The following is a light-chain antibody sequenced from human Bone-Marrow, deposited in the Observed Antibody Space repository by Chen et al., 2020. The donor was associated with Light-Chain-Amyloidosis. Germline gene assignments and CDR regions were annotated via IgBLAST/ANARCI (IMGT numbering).Light chain of an antibody. J-gene: IGLJ3*02. CDR2: DVS. Sequence: QSALTQPRSVSGSPGQSITISSTGTSGDVGGYYFVSWYQQHPGKAPQLIIYDVSKRPPGVPYRFSGSKSGNTASLTVHGLQAEDEADYYCSSYAGSDTWVFGGGTKLTVL. V-gene: IGLV2-11*01. CDR1: SGDVGGYYF. CDR3: SSYAGSDTWV.